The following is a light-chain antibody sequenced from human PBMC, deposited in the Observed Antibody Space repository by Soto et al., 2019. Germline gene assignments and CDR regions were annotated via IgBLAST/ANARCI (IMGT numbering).Light chain of an antibody. CDR2: GVS. CDR3: QQYIDSPRT. J-gene: IGKJ1*01. Sequence: EIVLTQSPGTLALSLGDRATLSCRASQTVNRNYLAWYLQKPGQPPRFLLYGVSNRAPGVPDRFSGGGSGTEFTLTLARLEPDDFGTYYCQQYIDSPRTFGQGTRVEVK. V-gene: IGKV3-20*01. CDR1: QTVNRNY.